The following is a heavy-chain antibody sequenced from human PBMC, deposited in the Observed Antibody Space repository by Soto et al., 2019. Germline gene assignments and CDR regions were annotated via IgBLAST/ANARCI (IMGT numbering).Heavy chain of an antibody. CDR3: AKTTYYYYGMDV. Sequence: EVQLLESGGGLVQPGGSLRLSCAASGFTFSSYAMSWVRQAPGKGLEWVSAISGSGGSTYYADSVKGRFTISRDNSKNTLYMQMNSLRAEDTAVYYCAKTTYYYYGMDVWGQGTTVTVSS. V-gene: IGHV3-23*01. CDR2: ISGSGGST. J-gene: IGHJ6*02. CDR1: GFTFSSYA.